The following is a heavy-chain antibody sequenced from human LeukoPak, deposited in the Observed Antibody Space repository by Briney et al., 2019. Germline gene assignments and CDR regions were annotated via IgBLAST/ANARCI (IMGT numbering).Heavy chain of an antibody. J-gene: IGHJ4*02. D-gene: IGHD1-26*01. V-gene: IGHV3-30*18. CDR3: AKDSSGSYYGIDY. Sequence: PGGSLRLSCAASGFTFSSYGMHWVRQAPGKGLEWVAVISYDGSNKYYADSVKGRFTISRDNSKNTLYLQMNSLRAEDTAVYYCAKDSSGSYYGIDYWGQGTLVTVSS. CDR2: ISYDGSNK. CDR1: GFTFSSYG.